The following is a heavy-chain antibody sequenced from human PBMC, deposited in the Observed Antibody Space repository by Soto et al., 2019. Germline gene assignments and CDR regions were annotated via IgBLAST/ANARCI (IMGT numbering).Heavy chain of an antibody. Sequence: PGGSLRLSCAASGFTFSSYWMSWVRQAPGKGLEWVANVKQDGSEKYYVDSVKGRFTISRDNAKNSLYLQMNSLRAEDTAVYYCARDHGDIAFDIWGQGTMVTVSS. CDR1: GFTFSSYW. D-gene: IGHD4-17*01. J-gene: IGHJ3*02. CDR3: ARDHGDIAFDI. CDR2: VKQDGSEK. V-gene: IGHV3-7*01.